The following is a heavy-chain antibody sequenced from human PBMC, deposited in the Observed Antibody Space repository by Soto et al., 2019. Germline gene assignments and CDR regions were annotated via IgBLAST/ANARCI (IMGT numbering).Heavy chain of an antibody. CDR2: INAGNGNT. CDR3: ARGAPSYYYYGMDV. Sequence: QVQLVQSGAEEKKPGASVKVSCKASGYTFTSYAMHWVRQAPGQRLEWIGWINAGNGNTKYSQKFQGRVTITRDTSASTAYMELSSLRSEDTAVYYCARGAPSYYYYGMDVWGQGTTVTVSS. J-gene: IGHJ6*02. V-gene: IGHV1-3*05. CDR1: GYTFTSYA.